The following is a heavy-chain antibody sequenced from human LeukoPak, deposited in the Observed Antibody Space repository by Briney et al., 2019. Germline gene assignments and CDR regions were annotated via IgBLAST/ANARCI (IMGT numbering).Heavy chain of an antibody. J-gene: IGHJ3*02. V-gene: IGHV3-11*04. CDR3: ARGGAVLRFLEWLFDAFDI. Sequence: GGSLRLSCAASGFTFSDYYMSWIRQAPGKGLEWVSYISSSGSTIYYADSVKGRFTISRDNAKNSLYLQMNSLRAEDTAVYYCARGGAVLRFLEWLFDAFDIWGQGTMVTVSP. CDR1: GFTFSDYY. CDR2: ISSSGSTI. D-gene: IGHD3-3*01.